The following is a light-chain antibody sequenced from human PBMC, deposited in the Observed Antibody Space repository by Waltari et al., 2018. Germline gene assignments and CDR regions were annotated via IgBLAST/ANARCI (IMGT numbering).Light chain of an antibody. Sequence: QSVLTQPPSASGTPGQRVTISCSGSSSNIGSNSVNWYQQVPGTAPKLLIYKNSQRPSGVPDRLSGSKSGTSASLAISGLQSEDETDYYCAAWDDSLNGYVVFGGGTKLTVL. J-gene: IGLJ2*01. CDR3: AAWDDSLNGYVV. V-gene: IGLV1-44*01. CDR1: SSNIGSNS. CDR2: KNS.